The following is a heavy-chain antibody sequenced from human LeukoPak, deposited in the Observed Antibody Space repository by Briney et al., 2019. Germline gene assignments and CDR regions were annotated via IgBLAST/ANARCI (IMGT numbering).Heavy chain of an antibody. V-gene: IGHV4-59*12. J-gene: IGHJ4*02. CDR1: GGSISSYY. D-gene: IGHD3-16*01. CDR2: IYYSGST. Sequence: SETLSLTCTVSGGSISSYYWSWIRQPPGKGLEWIGYIYYSGSTNYNPSLKSRVTISVDTSKNQFSLKLSSVTAADTAVYYCAIKRGGLFDYWGQGTLVTVSS. CDR3: AIKRGGLFDY.